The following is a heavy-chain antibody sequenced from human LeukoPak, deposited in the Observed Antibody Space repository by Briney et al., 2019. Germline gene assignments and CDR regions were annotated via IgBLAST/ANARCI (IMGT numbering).Heavy chain of an antibody. J-gene: IGHJ4*02. CDR3: ARGPYYDSSGYLAY. CDR2: INHSGST. CDR1: GGSFSGYY. V-gene: IGHV4-34*01. Sequence: KPSETLSLTCAVYGGSFSGYYWSWIRQPPGKGLEWIGEINHSGSTNYNPSLKSRVTISVDTSKNQFSLKLSSVTAADTAVYYCARGPYYDSSGYLAYWGQGTLVTVSS. D-gene: IGHD3-22*01.